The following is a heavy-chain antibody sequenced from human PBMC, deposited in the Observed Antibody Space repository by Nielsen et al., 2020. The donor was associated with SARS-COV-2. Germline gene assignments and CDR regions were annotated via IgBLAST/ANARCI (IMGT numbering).Heavy chain of an antibody. V-gene: IGHV4-4*02. D-gene: IGHD2-21*01. CDR3: ARGKLVVVPSPILGLGPIYFYFYLDV. J-gene: IGHJ6*03. CDR2: VYHSGAT. CDR1: GGSVNTHAW. Sequence: SETLSLTCAVFGGSVNTHAWWSWVRPAPGAGLEWIGEVYHSGATNYNPSLRSRVTLSMDKSRNQFSLKMTAVTAADTAVYFCARGKLVVVPSPILGLGPIYFYFYLDVWGKGASVTVS.